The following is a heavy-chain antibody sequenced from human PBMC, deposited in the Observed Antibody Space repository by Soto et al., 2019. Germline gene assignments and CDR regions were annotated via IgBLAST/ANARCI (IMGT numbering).Heavy chain of an antibody. V-gene: IGHV4-39*01. Sequence: TSETLSLTCTVSGGSISSSSYYWGWIRQPPGKGQEWIGSIYYSGSTYYNPSLKSRVTISVDTSKNQFSLKLSSVTAADTAVYYCARLGVQDIVVVPAAYFDYWGQGTLVTVSS. CDR2: IYYSGST. CDR1: GGSISSSSYY. D-gene: IGHD2-2*01. J-gene: IGHJ4*02. CDR3: ARLGVQDIVVVPAAYFDY.